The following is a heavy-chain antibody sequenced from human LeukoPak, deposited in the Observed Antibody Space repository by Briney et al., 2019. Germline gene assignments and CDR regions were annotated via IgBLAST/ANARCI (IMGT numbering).Heavy chain of an antibody. CDR1: GYSISSGYY. CDR3: ARDQYYYDRSGYYAFDI. D-gene: IGHD3-22*01. V-gene: IGHV4-38-2*02. J-gene: IGHJ3*02. Sequence: PSETLSLTCTVSGYSISSGYYWGWIRQPPGKGLEWIGSIYHSGSTYYNPSLKSRVTISVDTSKNQFSLKLSSVTAADTAVYYCARDQYYYDRSGYYAFDIWGQGTMVTVSS. CDR2: IYHSGST.